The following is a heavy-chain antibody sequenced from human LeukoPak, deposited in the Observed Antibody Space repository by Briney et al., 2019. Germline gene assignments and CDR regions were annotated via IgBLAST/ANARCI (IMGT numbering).Heavy chain of an antibody. V-gene: IGHV4-31*03. J-gene: IGHJ4*02. CDR2: IYYSGST. CDR1: GGSISSGGYY. Sequence: PSETLSLTCTASGGSISSGGYYWSWIRQHPGKGLEWIGYIYYSGSTYYNPSLKSRVTISVDTSKNQFSLKLSSVTAADTAVYYCATQTIPYYYDSSRFDYWGQGTLVTVSS. CDR3: ATQTIPYYYDSSRFDY. D-gene: IGHD3-22*01.